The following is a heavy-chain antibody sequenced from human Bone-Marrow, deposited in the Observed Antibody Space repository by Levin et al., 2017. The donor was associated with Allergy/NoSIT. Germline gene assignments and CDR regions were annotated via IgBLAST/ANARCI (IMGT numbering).Heavy chain of an antibody. V-gene: IGHV1-18*01. CDR1: GYSFSIYG. CDR2: ISAYTGNT. Sequence: PWASVKVSCKASGYSFSIYGFNWVRQAPGQGLEWLGWISAYTGNTDYAQKFQGRVTMTTDTSTSTAYMDLRSLRSDDTAVYYCARGTAAGEIDYWGQGTLVTVSS. J-gene: IGHJ4*02. D-gene: IGHD6-13*01. CDR3: ARGTAAGEIDY.